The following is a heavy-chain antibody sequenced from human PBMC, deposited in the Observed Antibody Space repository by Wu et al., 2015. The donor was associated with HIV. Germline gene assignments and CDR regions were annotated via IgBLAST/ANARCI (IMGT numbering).Heavy chain of an antibody. Sequence: QVQLVQSGAEVKKPGASVKVSCKASGYTFTAYYMHWVRQAPGQGLEWMGLINPNDGGTNYAQKFQGRVTMTRDTSISTAYMELSRLKSDDTAVYYCARDDGTSVGKGXFDIVGPRNNGHRLF. CDR1: GYTFTAYY. V-gene: IGHV1-2*02. CDR2: INPNDGGT. D-gene: IGHD2-2*01. J-gene: IGHJ3*02. CDR3: ARDDGTSVGKGXFDI.